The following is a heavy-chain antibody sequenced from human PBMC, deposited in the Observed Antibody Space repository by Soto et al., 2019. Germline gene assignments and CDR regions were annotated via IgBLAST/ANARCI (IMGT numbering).Heavy chain of an antibody. D-gene: IGHD3-16*02. Sequence: ASVKVSCKASGYTFTSYGISWVRQAPGQGLEWMGWISAYNGNTNYAQKLQGRVTMTTDTSTSTAYMELRSLRSDDTAVYYCARVLRNLRVRSGELSSAVFDYWGQGTLVTVYS. V-gene: IGHV1-18*04. J-gene: IGHJ4*02. CDR2: ISAYNGNT. CDR3: ARVLRNLRVRSGELSSAVFDY. CDR1: GYTFTSYG.